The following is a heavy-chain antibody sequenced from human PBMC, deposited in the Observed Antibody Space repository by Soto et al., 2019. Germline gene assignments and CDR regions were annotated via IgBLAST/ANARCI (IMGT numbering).Heavy chain of an antibody. D-gene: IGHD2-8*02. Sequence: SETLSLTCTVSGGSLSSSSYYWGWIRQPPGKGLEWIGEINHSGSTNYNPSLKSRVTISVDTSKNQFSLKLTSVTAADTAVYYCARDKITGLFDYWGQGTLVTVSS. J-gene: IGHJ4*02. CDR3: ARDKITGLFDY. V-gene: IGHV4-39*07. CDR2: INHSGST. CDR1: GGSLSSSSYY.